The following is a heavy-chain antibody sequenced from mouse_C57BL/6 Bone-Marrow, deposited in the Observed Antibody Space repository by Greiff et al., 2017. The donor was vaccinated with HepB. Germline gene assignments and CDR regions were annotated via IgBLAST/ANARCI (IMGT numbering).Heavy chain of an antibody. J-gene: IGHJ3*01. CDR3: VSLLRSLTSGPY. CDR1: GFTFNTYA. Sequence: EVQLQQSGGGLVQPKGSLKLSCAASGFTFNTYAMHWVRQAPGKGLEWVARIRSKSSNYATYYADSVKDRFTISRDDSQSMLYLQMNNLKTEDTAMYYCVSLLRSLTSGPYWGQGTLVTVSA. V-gene: IGHV10-3*01. D-gene: IGHD1-1*01. CDR2: IRSKSSNYAT.